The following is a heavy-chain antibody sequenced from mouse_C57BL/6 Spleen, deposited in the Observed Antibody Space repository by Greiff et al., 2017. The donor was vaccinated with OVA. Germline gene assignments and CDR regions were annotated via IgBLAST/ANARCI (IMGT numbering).Heavy chain of an antibody. CDR1: GYSFTSYY. J-gene: IGHJ2*01. CDR3: AMDYYGSPCY. D-gene: IGHD1-1*01. CDR2: IYPGSGNT. Sequence: QVQLQQSGPELVKPGASVKISCKASGYSFTSYYIHWVKQRPGQGLEWIGWIYPGSGNTKYNEKFKGKATLTADTSSSTAYMQLSSLTSEASAVYYCAMDYYGSPCYWGQGTTLTVSS. V-gene: IGHV1-66*01.